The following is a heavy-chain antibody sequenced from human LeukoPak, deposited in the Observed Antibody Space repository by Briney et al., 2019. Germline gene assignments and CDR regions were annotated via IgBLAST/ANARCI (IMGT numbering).Heavy chain of an antibody. CDR1: GGSISSSSYY. V-gene: IGHV4-39*01. CDR2: IYYSGST. Sequence: SETLSLTCTVSGGSISSSSYYWGWIRQPPGKGLEWIGSIYYSGSTYYNPSLKSRVTISVDTSKNQFSLKLSSVTAADTAVYYCARQSVKHSRSYLSRDAFDIWGQGTMVTVSS. CDR3: ARQSVKHSRSYLSRDAFDI. J-gene: IGHJ3*02. D-gene: IGHD1-26*01.